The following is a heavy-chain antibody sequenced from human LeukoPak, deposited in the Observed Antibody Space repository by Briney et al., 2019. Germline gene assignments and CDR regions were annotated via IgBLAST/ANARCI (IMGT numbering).Heavy chain of an antibody. D-gene: IGHD6-13*01. CDR2: INPNSGGT. V-gene: IGHV1-2*02. J-gene: IGHJ4*02. CDR3: ARDVGDSSSWVFLGY. CDR1: GYTFTGYY. Sequence: ASVRVSCMASGYTFTGYYMHWVRQAPGQGLEWMGWINPNSGGTNYAQKFQGRVTMTRDTSIRTAYMELSRLRSDDTAVYYCARDVGDSSSWVFLGYWGQGTPVTVSS.